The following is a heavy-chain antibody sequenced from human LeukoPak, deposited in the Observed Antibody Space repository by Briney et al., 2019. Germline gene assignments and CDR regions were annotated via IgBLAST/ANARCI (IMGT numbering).Heavy chain of an antibody. Sequence: GGSLRLSCAASGFTFSSYGMHWVRQAPGKGLEWVAVISHYGSNKYYADSVKGRFTISRDNSNDTLYLQMNSLRAEDTAVYYCAKADPLITFGGVIVPSKFDYWGQGTLVTVSS. D-gene: IGHD3-16*02. CDR1: GFTFSSYG. V-gene: IGHV3-30*18. CDR3: AKADPLITFGGVIVPSKFDY. CDR2: ISHYGSNK. J-gene: IGHJ4*02.